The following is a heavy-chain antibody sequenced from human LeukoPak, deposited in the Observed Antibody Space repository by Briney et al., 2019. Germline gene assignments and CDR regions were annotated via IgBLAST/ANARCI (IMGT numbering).Heavy chain of an antibody. J-gene: IGHJ4*02. Sequence: PSETLSLTCTVSGGSISSYYWSWIRQPPGKGLEWIGYIYYSGSTNYNPSLKSRVTISVDTSKNQFSLKLSSETAADTAVYYCARAKWFYFDYWGQGTLVTVSS. CDR2: IYYSGST. V-gene: IGHV4-59*01. CDR3: ARAKWFYFDY. D-gene: IGHD3-22*01. CDR1: GGSISSYY.